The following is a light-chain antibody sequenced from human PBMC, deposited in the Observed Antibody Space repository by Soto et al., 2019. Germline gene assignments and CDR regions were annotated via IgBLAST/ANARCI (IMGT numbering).Light chain of an antibody. Sequence: DIQMTQSPSTLSASVGDRVTITCRASQSISSWLAWYQQKPGKAPNLLIYKASSLESGVPSRFSGSGSGTEFTLNISSLQPDDFATYYCQQYNSYWTFGQGTKVEIK. CDR3: QQYNSYWT. CDR1: QSISSW. CDR2: KAS. V-gene: IGKV1-5*03. J-gene: IGKJ1*01.